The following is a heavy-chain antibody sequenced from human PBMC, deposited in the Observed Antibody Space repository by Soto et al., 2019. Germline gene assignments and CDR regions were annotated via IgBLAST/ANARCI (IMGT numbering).Heavy chain of an antibody. J-gene: IGHJ4*02. Sequence: EMQLLESGGGLVQPGGSLRLSCAASGFTFSSYGMTWVRQAPGKGLEWVSFSSATGAGTYFADSVKGRSTISRDNSKNTLYLQMSSLRADDTAVYYCAKDRRAGGNYGFYSDFWGQGALVIVSS. CDR2: SSATGAGT. D-gene: IGHD1-7*01. V-gene: IGHV3-23*01. CDR1: GFTFSSYG. CDR3: AKDRRAGGNYGFYSDF.